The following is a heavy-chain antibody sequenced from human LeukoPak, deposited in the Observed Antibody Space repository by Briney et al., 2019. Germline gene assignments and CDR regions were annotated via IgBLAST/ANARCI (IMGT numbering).Heavy chain of an antibody. CDR1: GFTFSSYA. J-gene: IGHJ4*02. D-gene: IGHD6-19*01. CDR2: ISGSGGST. CDR3: AKGQRAVAGLRSDY. Sequence: PGGSLRPSCAASGFTFSSYAMSWVRQAPGKGLEWVSAISGSGGSTYYADSVKGRFTISRDNSKNTLYLQMNSLRAEDTAVYYCAKGQRAVAGLRSDYWGQGTLVTVSS. V-gene: IGHV3-23*01.